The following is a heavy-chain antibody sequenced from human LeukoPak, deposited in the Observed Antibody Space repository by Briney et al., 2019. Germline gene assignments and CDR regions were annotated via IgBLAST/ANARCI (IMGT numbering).Heavy chain of an antibody. CDR3: ARDGETRETSLYYYYYMDV. CDR1: GFSFSNYG. D-gene: IGHD3-10*01. V-gene: IGHV3-7*01. CDR2: IKQDGSEK. J-gene: IGHJ6*03. Sequence: GGSLRLSCATSGFSFSNYGMHWVRQAPGKGLEWVANIKQDGSEKYYVDSVKGRFTISRDNAKNSLYLQMNSLRAEDTAVYYCARDGETRETSLYYYYYMDVWGKGTTVTVSS.